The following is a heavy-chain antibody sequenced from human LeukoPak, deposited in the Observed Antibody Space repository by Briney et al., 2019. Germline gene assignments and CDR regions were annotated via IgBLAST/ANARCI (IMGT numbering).Heavy chain of an antibody. CDR1: GFTFSSYG. J-gene: IGHJ4*02. D-gene: IGHD3-22*01. CDR3: AKDAGRALHYDSSGYHEPHDY. V-gene: IGHV3-30*02. CDR2: IRYDGSNK. Sequence: GGSLRLSCAASGFTFSSYGMHWVRQAPGKGLEWVAFIRYDGSNKYYADSVKGRFTISRDNSKNTLYLQMNSLRAEDTAVYYCAKDAGRALHYDSSGYHEPHDYWGQGTLVTVSS.